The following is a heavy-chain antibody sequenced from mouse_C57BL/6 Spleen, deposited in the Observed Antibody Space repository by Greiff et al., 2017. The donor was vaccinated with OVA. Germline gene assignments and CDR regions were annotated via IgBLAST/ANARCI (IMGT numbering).Heavy chain of an antibody. D-gene: IGHD3-1*01. CDR3: ARLESSGFVY. CDR1: GYTFTDYN. J-gene: IGHJ3*01. V-gene: IGHV1-18*01. Sequence: EVQLQQSGPELVKPGASVKIPCKASGYTFTDYNMDWVKQSHGKSLEWIGDINPNNGGTIYNQKFKGKATLTVDKSSSTAYMELRSLTSEDTAVYYCARLESSGFVYWGQGTLVTVSA. CDR2: INPNNGGT.